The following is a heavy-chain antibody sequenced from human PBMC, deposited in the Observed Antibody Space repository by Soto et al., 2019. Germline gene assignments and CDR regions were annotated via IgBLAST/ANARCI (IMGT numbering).Heavy chain of an antibody. D-gene: IGHD4-17*01. J-gene: IGHJ3*02. Sequence: GGSLRLSCAASGFTFSSYAMHWVRQAPGKGLEWVAVISYDGSNKYYADSVKGRFTISRDNSKNTLYLQMNSLRAEDTAVYYCAREGRYGDYYPPNAAFDIWGQGTMVTVSS. CDR3: AREGRYGDYYPPNAAFDI. CDR1: GFTFSSYA. V-gene: IGHV3-30-3*01. CDR2: ISYDGSNK.